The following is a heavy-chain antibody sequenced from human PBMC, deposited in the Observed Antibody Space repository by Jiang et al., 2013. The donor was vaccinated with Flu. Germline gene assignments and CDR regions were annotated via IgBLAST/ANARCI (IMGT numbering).Heavy chain of an antibody. CDR1: GDSISSRPYC. Sequence: ETLSLTCTVSGDSISSRPYCWVWIRQPPGGELQWIGSIYYNGSSFYHPSLKSRVTMAVDTAKNLLSLRLSSMTAADTSIYYCARHVYDKYSSGWFDSWSQGTLVTVSS. V-gene: IGHV4-39*01. CDR3: ARHVYDKYSSGWFDS. CDR2: IYYNGSS. J-gene: IGHJ5*01. D-gene: IGHD2-15*01.